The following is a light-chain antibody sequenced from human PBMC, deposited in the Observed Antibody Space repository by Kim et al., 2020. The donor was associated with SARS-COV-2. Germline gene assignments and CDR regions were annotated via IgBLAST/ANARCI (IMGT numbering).Light chain of an antibody. Sequence: EIVLTQSPGTLSLSPGARATLSCRASPSVDNNYLAWYQQKPGQTPGLLIYGASNRATGIPDRFSGSGSGTDFTLTITRLEPEDFAVYYCQQYGYSWTFGQGTKVDIK. V-gene: IGKV3-20*01. J-gene: IGKJ1*01. CDR2: GAS. CDR3: QQYGYSWT. CDR1: PSVDNNY.